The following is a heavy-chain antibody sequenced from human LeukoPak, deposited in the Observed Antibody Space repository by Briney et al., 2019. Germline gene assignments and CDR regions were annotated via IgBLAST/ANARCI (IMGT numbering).Heavy chain of an antibody. V-gene: IGHV5-51*01. CDR1: RYSFTSYW. CDR3: ARIVVVTAPPATPNWFDP. J-gene: IGHJ5*02. D-gene: IGHD2-21*02. CDR2: IYPGDSDT. Sequence: GESLKISCKGSRYSFTSYWIGWVRQMPGKGLEWMGIIYPGDSDTRYSPSFQGQVTISADKSISTAYLQWSSLKASDTAMYYCARIVVVTAPPATPNWFDPWGQGTLVTVSS.